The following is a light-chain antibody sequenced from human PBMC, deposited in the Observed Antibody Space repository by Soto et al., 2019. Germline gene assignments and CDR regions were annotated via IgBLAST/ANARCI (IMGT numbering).Light chain of an antibody. CDR3: QQYNSYSTIT. CDR2: DAS. Sequence: DLQKTQYPSTMSASVGERCAITCRASQSISSWLAWYQQKPGKAPQLLIYDASSLESGVPSRFSGSGSGTEFTLTISSLQPDDFATYYCQQYNSYSTITVGPGTRLDIK. CDR1: QSISSW. V-gene: IGKV1-5*01. J-gene: IGKJ5*01.